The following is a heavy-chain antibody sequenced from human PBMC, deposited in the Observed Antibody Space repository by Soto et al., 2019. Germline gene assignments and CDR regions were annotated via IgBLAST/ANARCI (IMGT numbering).Heavy chain of an antibody. CDR2: IDYSGTA. V-gene: IGHV4-39*01. CDR1: SGSICVTNVL. Sequence: PSETLSLTCTVSSGSICVTNVLWCWVRQHPGKGMEWIGNIDYSGTAYFSPSLATRVTFHVDTSKNQFSLTLYSVPAADTAVYYCARITGRLLDYWGQGILVTVSS. D-gene: IGHD1-20*01. CDR3: ARITGRLLDY. J-gene: IGHJ4*02.